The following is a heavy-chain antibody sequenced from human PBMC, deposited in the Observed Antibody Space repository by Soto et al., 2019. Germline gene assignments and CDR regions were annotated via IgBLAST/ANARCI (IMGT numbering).Heavy chain of an antibody. J-gene: IGHJ6*02. Sequence: QVQLVQSGAEVKKPGSSVKVSCKASGGTFGIYAITWVRQAPGQGLEWMGGIIAFSDIVNYTQKLQGRVTITADESTSTAYLDLSSLRSDDTAVYYCARSLSSSSWYHSGNSYYYYGMDVWGQGTTVTVSS. V-gene: IGHV1-69*12. CDR3: ARSLSSSSWYHSGNSYYYYGMDV. CDR2: IIAFSDIV. CDR1: GGTFGIYA. D-gene: IGHD6-13*01.